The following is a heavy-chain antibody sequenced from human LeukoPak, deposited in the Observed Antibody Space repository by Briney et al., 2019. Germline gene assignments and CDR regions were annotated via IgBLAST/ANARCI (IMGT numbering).Heavy chain of an antibody. CDR3: ARGGDSGSGYSYGMDV. D-gene: IGHD3-3*01. J-gene: IGHJ6*02. CDR1: GFSFSSYA. V-gene: IGHV3-30-3*01. CDR2: ISYDGRNE. Sequence: GGSLRLSCAASGFSFSSYAMHWVRQAPGKGLEWVAVISYDGRNEYYADSVKGRFTISRDISKNTLYLQMNSLRPEDTAVYYCARGGDSGSGYSYGMDVWGQGTTVTVSS.